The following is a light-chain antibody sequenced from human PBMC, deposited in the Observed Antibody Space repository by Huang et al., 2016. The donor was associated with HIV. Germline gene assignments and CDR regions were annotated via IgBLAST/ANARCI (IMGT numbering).Light chain of an antibody. CDR3: QQSYNSWT. CDR2: GAS. CDR1: QSIGNY. V-gene: IGKV1-39*01. J-gene: IGKJ1*01. Sequence: DIQMTQSPSSLSASVGDRVTVTCRASQSIGNYLNWYQQKPGKAPKRLIYGASSLQSGVPSRFSGSGSGTVFILSITSLQPEDFATYYCQQSYNSWTFGQGTKADIK.